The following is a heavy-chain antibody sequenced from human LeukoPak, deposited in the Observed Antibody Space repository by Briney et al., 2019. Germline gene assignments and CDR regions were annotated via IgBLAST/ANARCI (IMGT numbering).Heavy chain of an antibody. CDR3: AGTYTSSWFGDAFDY. J-gene: IGHJ4*02. V-gene: IGHV4-39*07. D-gene: IGHD6-13*01. CDR2: IHYSGST. CDR1: GGSISSSSYP. Sequence: SETLSLTCTVSGGSISSSSYPWGWLRQPPGKGLEWIGSIHYSGSTYYNPSLKSRVTISVDSPKNQFSLKLSSVTAADTAVYYCAGTYTSSWFGDAFDYWGQGTLVTVSS.